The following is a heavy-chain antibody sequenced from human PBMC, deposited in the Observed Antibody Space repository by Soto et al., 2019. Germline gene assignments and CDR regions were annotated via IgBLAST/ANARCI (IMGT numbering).Heavy chain of an antibody. Sequence: ASVKVSCKASGGTFSSYVISWVRQAPVQGLEWMGGIIPMFDTTYYAQNFQGRVTITAEESTSTANMGLSSLRSEDTAVYYCARTKPTSGYYYFDYGGQGTLVTVSS. CDR1: GGTFSSYV. V-gene: IGHV1-69*13. D-gene: IGHD5-18*01. CDR2: IIPMFDTT. J-gene: IGHJ4*02. CDR3: ARTKPTSGYYYFDY.